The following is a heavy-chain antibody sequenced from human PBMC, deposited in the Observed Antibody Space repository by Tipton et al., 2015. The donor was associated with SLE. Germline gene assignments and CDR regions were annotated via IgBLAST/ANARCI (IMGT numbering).Heavy chain of an antibody. CDR2: ISGSGGST. V-gene: IGHV3-23*04. CDR3: AKSRYSSSWYFDY. Sequence: QLVQSGGGLVKPGGSLRLSCAASGFTFSSYSMNWVRQAPGKGLEWVSAISGSGGSTYYADSVKGRFTISRDNSKNTLYLQMNSLRAEDTAVYYCAKSRYSSSWYFDYWGQGTLVTVSS. D-gene: IGHD6-13*01. CDR1: GFTFSSYS. J-gene: IGHJ4*02.